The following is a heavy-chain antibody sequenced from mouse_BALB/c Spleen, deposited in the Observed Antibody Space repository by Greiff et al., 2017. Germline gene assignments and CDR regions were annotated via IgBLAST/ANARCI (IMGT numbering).Heavy chain of an antibody. J-gene: IGHJ2*01. V-gene: IGHV3-2*02. D-gene: IGHD1-1*01. Sequence: EVKLMESGPGLVKPSQSLSLTCTVTGYSITSDYAWNWIRQFPGNKLEWMGYISYSGSTSYNPSLKSRISITRDTSKNQFFLQLNSVTTEDTATYYCARDYYGSSYPSFDYWGQGTTLTVSS. CDR1: GYSITSDYA. CDR2: ISYSGST. CDR3: ARDYYGSSYPSFDY.